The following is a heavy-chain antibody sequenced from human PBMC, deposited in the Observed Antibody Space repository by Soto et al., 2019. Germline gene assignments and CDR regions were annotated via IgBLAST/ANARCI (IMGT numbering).Heavy chain of an antibody. V-gene: IGHV1-69*01. CDR3: AREGLAAAGTSYIDY. D-gene: IGHD6-13*01. Sequence: KVSCKASGGTFSSYAISWVRQAPGQGLEWMGGIIPIFGTANYAQKFQGRVTITADESTSTAYMELSSLRSEDTAVYYCAREGLAAAGTSYIDYWGQGTLVTVSS. J-gene: IGHJ4*02. CDR2: IIPIFGTA. CDR1: GGTFSSYA.